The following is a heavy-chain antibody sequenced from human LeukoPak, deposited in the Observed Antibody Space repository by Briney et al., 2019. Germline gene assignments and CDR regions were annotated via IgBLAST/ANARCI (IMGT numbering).Heavy chain of an antibody. J-gene: IGHJ4*02. V-gene: IGHV4-38-2*02. CDR3: AAGALWFGELYGD. D-gene: IGHD3-10*01. CDR2: INHSGST. Sequence: SETLSLTCTVSGYSISSGYYWGWIRQPPGKGLEWIGEINHSGSTNYNPSLKSRVTISVDTSKNQFSLKLSSVTAADTAVYYCAAGALWFGELYGDWGQGTLVTVSS. CDR1: GYSISSGYY.